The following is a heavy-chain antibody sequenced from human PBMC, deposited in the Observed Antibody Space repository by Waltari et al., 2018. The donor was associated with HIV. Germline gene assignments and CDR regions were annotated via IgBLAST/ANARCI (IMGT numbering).Heavy chain of an antibody. V-gene: IGHV4-34*01. CDR3: ARGVRYFDY. J-gene: IGHJ4*02. CDR2: INHIGST. Sequence: QVQLQQWGAGLLKPSETLSLTCAVYGGSFSGYYWSWIRQPPGKGLEWIGEINHIGSTNYNPSLKSRVTISVDTSKNQCSLKLSAVTAADTAVYYCARGVRYFDYWGQGTLVTVSS. CDR1: GGSFSGYY.